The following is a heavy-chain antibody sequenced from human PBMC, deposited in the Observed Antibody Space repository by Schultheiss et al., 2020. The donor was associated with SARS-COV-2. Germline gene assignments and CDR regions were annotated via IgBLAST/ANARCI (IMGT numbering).Heavy chain of an antibody. CDR2: ISYDGSNK. V-gene: IGHV3-30*18. Sequence: GGSLRLSCAASGFTVSSNYMSWVRQAPGKGLEWVAVISYDGSNKYYADSVKGRFTISRDNSKNTLYLQMNSLRAEDTAVYYCAKEGGYCSSTSCYWIVATSYYFDYWGQGTLVTVSS. CDR3: AKEGGYCSSTSCYWIVATSYYFDY. CDR1: GFTVSSNY. D-gene: IGHD2-2*01. J-gene: IGHJ4*02.